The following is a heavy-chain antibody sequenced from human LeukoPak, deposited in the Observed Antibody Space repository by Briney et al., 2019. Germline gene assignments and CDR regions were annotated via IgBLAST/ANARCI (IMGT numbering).Heavy chain of an antibody. Sequence: GGSLRLSCAASGFTFSSYWMHWVRQAPGKGLVWVSRINSDGSSTSYADSVKGRFTISRDNAKNPLYLQMNSLRAEDTAVYYCARGNDFWSGYYRAPDYWGQGTLVTVSS. J-gene: IGHJ4*02. V-gene: IGHV3-74*01. CDR3: ARGNDFWSGYYRAPDY. CDR2: INSDGSST. CDR1: GFTFSSYW. D-gene: IGHD3-3*01.